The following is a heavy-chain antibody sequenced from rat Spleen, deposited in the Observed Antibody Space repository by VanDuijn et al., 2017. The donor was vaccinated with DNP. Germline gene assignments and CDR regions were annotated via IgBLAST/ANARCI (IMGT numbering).Heavy chain of an antibody. CDR3: TNDWELYY. Sequence: EVQFQESGPGLVKSSQSLSLTCSVTGYSITSNYWAWIRKFPGNKMEWMGYISYSGSTGYNPFLKSRISITRDTSKNQFFLQLNSVTTEDIATYYCTNDWELYYWGQGVMVTVSS. J-gene: IGHJ2*01. V-gene: IGHV3-1*01. CDR2: ISYSGST. D-gene: IGHD5-1*01. CDR1: GYSITSNY.